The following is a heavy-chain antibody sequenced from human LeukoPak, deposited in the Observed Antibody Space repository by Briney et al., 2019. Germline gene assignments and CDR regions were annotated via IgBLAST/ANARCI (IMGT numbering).Heavy chain of an antibody. Sequence: PSETLSLTCTVSGGSISSSSYYWGWIRQPPGKGLEWIGSIYYSGSTYYNPSLKSRVTISVDTSKNQFSLKLSSVTAADTAVYYCARDLSVQLERRGYYYYMDVWGKGTTVTISS. CDR2: IYYSGST. J-gene: IGHJ6*03. D-gene: IGHD1-1*01. V-gene: IGHV4-39*07. CDR3: ARDLSVQLERRGYYYYMDV. CDR1: GGSISSSSYY.